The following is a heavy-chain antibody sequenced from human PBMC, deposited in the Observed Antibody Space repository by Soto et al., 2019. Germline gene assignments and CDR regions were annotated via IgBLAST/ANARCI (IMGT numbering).Heavy chain of an antibody. Sequence: ASVKVSCKAPGYTFAGYYIHWVRQAPGQGLEWMGWINPNSGGTNYAQKFQGRVTMTRDTSISTAYMELGRLIFDDTAVYYCVRAWYSSGWDYWGQGTQVTVSS. J-gene: IGHJ4*02. CDR3: VRAWYSSGWDY. CDR1: GYTFAGYY. V-gene: IGHV1-2*02. D-gene: IGHD6-19*01. CDR2: INPNSGGT.